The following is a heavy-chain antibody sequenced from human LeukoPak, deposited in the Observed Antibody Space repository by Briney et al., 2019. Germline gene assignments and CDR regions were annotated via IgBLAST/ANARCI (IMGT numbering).Heavy chain of an antibody. CDR1: GFTFSTYT. CDR2: ISSSSSNI. V-gene: IGHV3-48*02. Sequence: PGGSLRLSCAASGFTFSTYTMNWVRQAPGKGLQWFSYISSSSSNIYYADSVKGRFTISRDNAKNSLYLQMNSLRDEDTAVYYCAREYSSSSGRAFDIWGQGTMVTVSS. CDR3: AREYSSSSGRAFDI. J-gene: IGHJ3*02. D-gene: IGHD6-6*01.